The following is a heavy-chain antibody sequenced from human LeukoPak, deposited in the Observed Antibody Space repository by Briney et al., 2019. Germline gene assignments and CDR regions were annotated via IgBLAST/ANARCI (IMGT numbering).Heavy chain of an antibody. D-gene: IGHD2-15*01. CDR3: ARGLRAGWFDP. CDR2: MYYSGST. CDR1: VGSISSSSYY. V-gene: IGHV4-39*07. Sequence: SETLSLTCTFSVGSISSSSYYWAWNRHPPGKGLEWIGCMYYSGSTYYNPSLKSRVTISVDTSKNQFSLKLSSVTAADTAVYYCARGLRAGWFDPWGQGTLVTVSS. J-gene: IGHJ5*02.